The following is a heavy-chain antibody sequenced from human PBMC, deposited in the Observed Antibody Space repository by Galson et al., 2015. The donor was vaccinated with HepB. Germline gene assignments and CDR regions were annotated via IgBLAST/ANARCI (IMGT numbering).Heavy chain of an antibody. CDR2: ISGSGGST. Sequence: SLRLSCAASGFTFSSYAMSWVRQAPGKGLEWVSAISGSGGSTYYADSVKGRFTISRDNSKNTLYLQMNSLRAEDTAVYYCAKVWGWGYYDSSGYYYRPGFDYWGQGTLVTVSS. CDR3: AKVWGWGYYDSSGYYYRPGFDY. V-gene: IGHV3-23*01. CDR1: GFTFSSYA. D-gene: IGHD3-22*01. J-gene: IGHJ4*02.